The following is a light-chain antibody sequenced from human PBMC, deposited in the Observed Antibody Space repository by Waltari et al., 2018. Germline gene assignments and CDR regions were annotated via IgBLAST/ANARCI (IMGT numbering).Light chain of an antibody. CDR3: QQYNNWPRGT. CDR1: QRVSSN. Sequence: EIVMTQSPATLFVSPGERATLSCGASQRVSSNLAWYQQKPGQAPRLLIYGESTRATGIPARFSGSGSGTEFTLTISSLQSEDFAVYYCQQYNNWPRGTFGQGTRLEIK. CDR2: GES. V-gene: IGKV3-15*01. J-gene: IGKJ5*01.